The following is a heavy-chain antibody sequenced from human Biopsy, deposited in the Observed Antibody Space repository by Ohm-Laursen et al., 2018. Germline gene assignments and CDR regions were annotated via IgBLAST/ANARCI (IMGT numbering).Heavy chain of an antibody. CDR1: GYTFTDYY. CDR3: ARERDP. Sequence: SSVKVSCKASGYTFTDYYVPCVRQAPGHALAWMGWIDTINGGARYAQKFQGRVTMPRDTSISTACMELSRLTSDDTAVYYCARERDPWGQGTLVTVSS. CDR2: IDTINGGA. J-gene: IGHJ5*02. V-gene: IGHV1-2*02.